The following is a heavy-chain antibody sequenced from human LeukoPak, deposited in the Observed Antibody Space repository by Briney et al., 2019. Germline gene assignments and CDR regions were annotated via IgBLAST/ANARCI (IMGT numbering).Heavy chain of an antibody. J-gene: IGHJ5*02. CDR2: INPNSGGT. Sequence: ASVKVSCKASGYTLTGYYMHWVRQAPGQGLEWMGWINPNSGGTNYAQKFQGRVTMTRDTSISTAYMELSRLRSDDTAVYYCARTLWFGELYWFDPWGQGTLVTVSS. CDR3: ARTLWFGELYWFDP. CDR1: GYTLTGYY. V-gene: IGHV1-2*02. D-gene: IGHD3-10*01.